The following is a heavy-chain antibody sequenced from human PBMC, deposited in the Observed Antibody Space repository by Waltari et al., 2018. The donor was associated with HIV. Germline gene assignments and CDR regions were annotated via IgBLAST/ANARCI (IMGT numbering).Heavy chain of an antibody. CDR2: ISSDASST. CDR3: ARIYSSGWYEYFDY. V-gene: IGHV3-74*01. CDR1: SYW. J-gene: IGHJ4*02. D-gene: IGHD6-19*01. Sequence: SYWMHWVRQAPGKGLVWVSRISSDASSTSYADSVKGRFTISRDNAKNTLYLQMNSLRAEDTAVYYCARIYSSGWYEYFDYWGQGTLVTVSS.